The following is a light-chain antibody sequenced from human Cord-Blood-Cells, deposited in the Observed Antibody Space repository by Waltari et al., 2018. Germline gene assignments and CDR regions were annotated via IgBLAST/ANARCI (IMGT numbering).Light chain of an antibody. CDR3: QQYNNWPPFT. CDR1: QSVSSN. V-gene: IGKV3-15*01. J-gene: IGKJ3*01. Sequence: EIVMTQSPATLSVSPGERATLSCMASQSVSSNLAWYQQKPGQAPRLLIDGASTRATGIPARFSGSGSGTEFTLTISSLQSEDFAVYYCQQYNNWPPFTFGPGTKVDIK. CDR2: GAS.